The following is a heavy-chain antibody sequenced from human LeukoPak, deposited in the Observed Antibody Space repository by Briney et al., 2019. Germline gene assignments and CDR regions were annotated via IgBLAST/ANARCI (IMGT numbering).Heavy chain of an antibody. Sequence: ASETLSLTCTVSGGSINNYYWNWIRQTPGKGLEWIGYSYYSGNTNYNPSLKSRVTISVDTSKNQFSLNLSSVTAADTAVYYCARLGSVAMPFDYWGQGTLVTVSS. V-gene: IGHV4-59*08. D-gene: IGHD2-2*01. CDR1: GGSINNYY. CDR2: SYYSGNT. CDR3: ARLGSVAMPFDY. J-gene: IGHJ4*02.